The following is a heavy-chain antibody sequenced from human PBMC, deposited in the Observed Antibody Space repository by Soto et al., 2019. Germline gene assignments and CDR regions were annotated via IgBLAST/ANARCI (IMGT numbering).Heavy chain of an antibody. D-gene: IGHD3-10*01. J-gene: IGHJ4*02. CDR1: GFTFSSYA. CDR2: ISGSGGST. Sequence: GGSLRLSCAASGFTFSSYAMSWVRQAPGKGLEWVSAISGSGGSTYYADSVKGRFTISRDNSKNTLYLQMNSLRAEDTAVYYCLKPRYVDGTMVLDYWGQGTLVTGSS. V-gene: IGHV3-23*01. CDR3: LKPRYVDGTMVLDY.